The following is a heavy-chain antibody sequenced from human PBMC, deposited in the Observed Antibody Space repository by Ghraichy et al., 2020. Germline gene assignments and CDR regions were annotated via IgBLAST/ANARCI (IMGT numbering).Heavy chain of an antibody. CDR2: ISGNSSYI. CDR3: ARESPADSSSWTDAFDI. Sequence: SLRLSCAASGFTFSSYSMNWVRQAPEKGLEWVSSISGNSSYIYYADSVKGRFTISRDNAKNSLYLQMKSLRVEDTAMYYCARESPADSSSWTDAFDIWGQGTMVTVSS. V-gene: IGHV3-21*01. CDR1: GFTFSSYS. J-gene: IGHJ3*02. D-gene: IGHD6-6*01.